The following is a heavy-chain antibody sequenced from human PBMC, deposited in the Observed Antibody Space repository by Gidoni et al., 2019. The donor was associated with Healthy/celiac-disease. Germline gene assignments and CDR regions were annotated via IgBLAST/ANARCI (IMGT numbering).Heavy chain of an antibody. Sequence: QVQLVEYGGGLVKPGGSRRLACAASGFTFSDSYMSCIRQAPGKGLESVSYISSRSSTIYDSDSLNGRFTISRDNAKHSLYLQRTSLRADDTAVYYCARDMDDSIGYYWDYWGQGTLVTVSS. J-gene: IGHJ4*02. CDR3: ARDMDDSIGYYWDY. V-gene: IGHV3-11*01. CDR1: GFTFSDSY. D-gene: IGHD3-22*01. CDR2: ISSRSSTI.